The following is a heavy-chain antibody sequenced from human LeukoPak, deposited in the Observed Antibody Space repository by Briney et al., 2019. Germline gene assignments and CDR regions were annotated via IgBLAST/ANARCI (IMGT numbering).Heavy chain of an antibody. CDR3: TTVIMGTPKDDY. J-gene: IGHJ4*02. Sequence: PGGSLRLSCAASGFSFSDYYMDWVRQAPGKGLEWVGRIRSEADGGTLDYAALVKGRFTISRDASKNTLYLQMNSLKTEDTAVYYCTTVIMGTPKDDYWGQGTLVTVSS. V-gene: IGHV3-15*01. CDR2: IRSEADGGTL. D-gene: IGHD4-23*01. CDR1: GFSFSDYY.